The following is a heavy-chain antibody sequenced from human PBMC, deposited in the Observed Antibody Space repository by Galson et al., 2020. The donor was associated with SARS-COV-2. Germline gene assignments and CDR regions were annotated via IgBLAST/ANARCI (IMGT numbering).Heavy chain of an antibody. D-gene: IGHD4-17*01. CDR1: GFTFSSYS. CDR3: ARDPYGDYWFDY. Sequence: GESLKISCAASGFTFSSYSMNWVRQAPGKGLEWVSSISSSSSYIYYADSVKGRFTISRDNAKNSLYLQMNSLRAEDTAVYYCARDPYGDYWFDYWGQGTLVTVSS. CDR2: ISSSSSYI. J-gene: IGHJ4*02. V-gene: IGHV3-21*01.